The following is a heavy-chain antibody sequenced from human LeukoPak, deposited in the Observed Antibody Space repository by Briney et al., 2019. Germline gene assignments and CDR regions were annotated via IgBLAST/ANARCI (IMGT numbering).Heavy chain of an antibody. Sequence: ASVQVSCKASGYTFTSYYMHWVRQAPGQGLEWMGIINPSGGSTSYAQKFQGRVTMTRDTSTSTVYMELSSLRSEDTAVYYCARGGGHIVVVTAIGFDYWGQGTLVTVSS. V-gene: IGHV1-46*01. CDR2: INPSGGST. CDR1: GYTFTSYY. D-gene: IGHD2-21*02. CDR3: ARGGGHIVVVTAIGFDY. J-gene: IGHJ4*02.